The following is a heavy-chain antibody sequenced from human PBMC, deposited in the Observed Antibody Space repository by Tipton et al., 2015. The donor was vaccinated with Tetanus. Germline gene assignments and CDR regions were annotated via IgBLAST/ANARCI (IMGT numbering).Heavy chain of an antibody. Sequence: SLRLSCKASGYTFSAYTMHWVRQAPGKGLEWVSAISSSSSYIYYADSVKGRFTIFRDNAENSLFLQMTSLRGDDTAVYFCARVIRRSMIGYGVFDSWGRGTLVAVSS. CDR1: GYTFSAYT. V-gene: IGHV3-21*06. CDR2: ISSSSSYI. D-gene: IGHD4-17*01. CDR3: ARVIRRSMIGYGVFDS. J-gene: IGHJ4*02.